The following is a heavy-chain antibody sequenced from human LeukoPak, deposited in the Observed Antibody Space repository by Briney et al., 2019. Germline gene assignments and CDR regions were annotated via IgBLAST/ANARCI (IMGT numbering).Heavy chain of an antibody. V-gene: IGHV4-59*01. Sequence: SETLSLTRTVSGGSISSYYWSWIRQPPGKGLEWIGYIYYSGSTNYNPSLKSRVTISVDTSKNQFSLKLSSVTAADTAVYYCARVLRQLVRYYYYYMDVWGKGTTVTVSS. J-gene: IGHJ6*03. D-gene: IGHD6-6*01. CDR3: ARVLRQLVRYYYYYMDV. CDR2: IYYSGST. CDR1: GGSISSYY.